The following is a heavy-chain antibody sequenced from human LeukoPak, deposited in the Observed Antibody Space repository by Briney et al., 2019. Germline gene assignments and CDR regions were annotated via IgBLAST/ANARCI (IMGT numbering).Heavy chain of an antibody. V-gene: IGHV4-39*07. CDR3: ARDYYDSSGYYSDLNWSDP. Sequence: SETLSLTCTVSGGSISSSSYYWGWIRQPPGKGLEWIGSIYYSGSTYYNPSLKSRVTISVDTSKNQFSLKLSSVTAADTAVYYCARDYYDSSGYYSDLNWSDPWGQGTLVTVSS. D-gene: IGHD3-22*01. CDR1: GGSISSSSYY. CDR2: IYYSGST. J-gene: IGHJ5*02.